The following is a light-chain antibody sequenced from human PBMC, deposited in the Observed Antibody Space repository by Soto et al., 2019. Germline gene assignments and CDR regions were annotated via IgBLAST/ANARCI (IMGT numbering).Light chain of an antibody. CDR3: QQYGSSPLT. CDR2: GAS. Sequence: EIVLTQSPGTLSLSPGERATLSCRASQSVSSSYLAWYQQKPGQAPMLLIYGASSRDTGIPDRFSGSGSGTDFTLTISRPEPEDFAVYYCQQYGSSPLTFGGGTKLEIK. CDR1: QSVSSSY. V-gene: IGKV3-20*01. J-gene: IGKJ4*01.